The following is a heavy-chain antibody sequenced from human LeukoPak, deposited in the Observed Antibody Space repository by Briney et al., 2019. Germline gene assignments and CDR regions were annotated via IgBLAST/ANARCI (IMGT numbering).Heavy chain of an antibody. J-gene: IGHJ4*02. D-gene: IGHD3-22*01. Sequence: ASVKVSCKASGYTFTGYYMHWVRQAPGQGLEWMGWINPNSGGTNYAQKFQGRVTMTRDTSISTAYMELSRLRSDDTAVYYCARMTPPWYYDSSGLLDYWGQGTLVTVSS. CDR3: ARMTPPWYYDSSGLLDY. CDR1: GYTFTGYY. V-gene: IGHV1-2*02. CDR2: INPNSGGT.